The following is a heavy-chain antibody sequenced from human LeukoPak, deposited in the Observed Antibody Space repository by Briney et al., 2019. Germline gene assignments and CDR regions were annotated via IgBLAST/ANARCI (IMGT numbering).Heavy chain of an antibody. CDR2: INAGNGNT. CDR1: GYTFTSYA. CDR3: ARASSHFDWLPGTSYDY. Sequence: AASVKVSCKASGYTFTSYAMHWVRQAPGQRLEWMGWINAGNGNTKYSQKFQGRVTITRDTSASIAYMELSSLRSEDTAVYYCARASSHFDWLPGTSYDYWGQGTLVTVSS. J-gene: IGHJ4*02. D-gene: IGHD3-9*01. V-gene: IGHV1-3*01.